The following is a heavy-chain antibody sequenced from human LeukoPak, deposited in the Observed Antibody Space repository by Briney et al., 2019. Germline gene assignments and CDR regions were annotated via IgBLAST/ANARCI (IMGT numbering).Heavy chain of an antibody. CDR3: AKDPTDFDSSGQTYFDY. CDR2: ISGSGDTT. J-gene: IGHJ4*02. V-gene: IGHV3-23*01. Sequence: GGSLRLSCAGSGFTFSSYGMNWVRQAPGKGLEWVSAISGSGDTTYYADSVKGRFTISRDNSKNTLVLQLNSLRAEDTAVYYCAKDPTDFDSSGQTYFDYWGRGTLVTVSS. D-gene: IGHD3-22*01. CDR1: GFTFSSYG.